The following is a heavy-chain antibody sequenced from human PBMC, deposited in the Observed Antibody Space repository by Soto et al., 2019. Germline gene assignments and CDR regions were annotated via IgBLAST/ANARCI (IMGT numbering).Heavy chain of an antibody. Sequence: GGSLRLSCAASGFTFRSYGIHWVRQAPGKGLEWVAVISYDGSNKYYADSVKGRFTISRDNSKNTLYLQMNSLRAEDTAVYYCAKDWLDGYNYFDYWGQGTLVTVSS. V-gene: IGHV3-30*18. CDR3: AKDWLDGYNYFDY. D-gene: IGHD5-12*01. J-gene: IGHJ4*02. CDR2: ISYDGSNK. CDR1: GFTFRSYG.